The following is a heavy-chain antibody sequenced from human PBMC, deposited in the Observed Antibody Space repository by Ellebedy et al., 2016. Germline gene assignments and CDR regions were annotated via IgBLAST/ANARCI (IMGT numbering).Heavy chain of an antibody. V-gene: IGHV5-51*01. Sequence: GESLKISCKASGYGFTNYWIGWVRQMPGKGLEWMGIISPGGSDTRYSPSFQGQVTISADKSISTAYLQWSSLKASDTAMYYCARRLGKQWPQTLYYFDYWGQGTLVTVSS. CDR2: ISPGGSDT. CDR1: GYGFTNYW. CDR3: ARRLGKQWPQTLYYFDY. D-gene: IGHD6-19*01. J-gene: IGHJ4*02.